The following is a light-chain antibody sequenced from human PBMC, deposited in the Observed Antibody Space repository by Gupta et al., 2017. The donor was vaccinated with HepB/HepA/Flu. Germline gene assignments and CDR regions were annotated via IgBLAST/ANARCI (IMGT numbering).Light chain of an antibody. CDR1: QRIINY. V-gene: IGKV3-11*01. CDR3: QQRSTWPLT. Sequence: EIVLTQSPAPLSLSPGERATLSCRASQRIINYLAWYQQKPGQAPRLLMYDASTRATGIPARFSGSGSGTDFTLTISSLEPEDFAVYYCQQRSTWPLTFGGGTKVEIK. CDR2: DAS. J-gene: IGKJ4*01.